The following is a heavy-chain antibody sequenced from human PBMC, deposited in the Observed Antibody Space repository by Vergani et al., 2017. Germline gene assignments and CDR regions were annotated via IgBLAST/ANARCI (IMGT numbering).Heavy chain of an antibody. CDR2: ISGSGGST. J-gene: IGHJ4*02. Sequence: EVQLLESGGGLVQPGGSLRLSCAASGFTFSSYAMSWVRQAPGKGLEWVSAISGSGGSTYYADSVKGRFTISRDNSKNTLYMQMNSLRAEDTAVYYCAKDHCSSTGCYSTLFDYWGQGTLVTVSS. D-gene: IGHD2-2*01. CDR3: AKDHCSSTGCYSTLFDY. V-gene: IGHV3-23*01. CDR1: GFTFSSYA.